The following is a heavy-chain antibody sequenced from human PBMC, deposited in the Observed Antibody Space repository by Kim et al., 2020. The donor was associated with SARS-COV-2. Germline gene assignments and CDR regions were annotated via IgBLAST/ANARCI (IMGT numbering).Heavy chain of an antibody. CDR3: AKPTVVTLFDY. Sequence: GGSLRLSCAASGFTFSSYGMHWVRQAPGKGLEWVAVISYDGSNKYYADSVKGRFTISRDNSKNTLYLQMNSLRAEDTAVYYCAKPTVVTLFDYWGQGTLVTVSS. D-gene: IGHD4-17*01. J-gene: IGHJ4*02. CDR2: ISYDGSNK. CDR1: GFTFSSYG. V-gene: IGHV3-30*18.